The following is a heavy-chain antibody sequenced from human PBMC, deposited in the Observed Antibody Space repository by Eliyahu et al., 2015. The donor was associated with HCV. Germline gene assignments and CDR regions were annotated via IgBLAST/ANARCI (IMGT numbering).Heavy chain of an antibody. D-gene: IGHD4-11*01. Sequence: EVQLLESGGGLVQPGGSXRLSCXASGFTFITYAMTWVRQAPGKGQEWVSTISGRADSTFYADSVKGRFTISRDNSKNMVYXQMNSLRADDTAIYYCAKDGRDYGNLENWGQGTLVTVSS. CDR3: AKDGRDYGNLEN. CDR1: GFTFITYA. V-gene: IGHV3-23*01. J-gene: IGHJ4*02. CDR2: ISGRADST.